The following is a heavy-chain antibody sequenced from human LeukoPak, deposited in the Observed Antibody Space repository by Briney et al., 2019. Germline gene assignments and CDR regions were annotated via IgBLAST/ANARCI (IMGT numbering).Heavy chain of an antibody. J-gene: IGHJ4*01. D-gene: IGHD1-26*01. CDR2: ISYDGSNK. CDR1: GFTFSSYG. CDR3: AKDTPQWELRFGFDY. V-gene: IGHV3-30*18. Sequence: GGSLRLSCAASGFTFSSYGMHWVRQAPGKGLEWVAVISYDGSNKYYADSVKGRFTISRDNSKNTLYLQMNSLRAEDTAVYYCAKDTPQWELRFGFDYWGQGTLVTGSS.